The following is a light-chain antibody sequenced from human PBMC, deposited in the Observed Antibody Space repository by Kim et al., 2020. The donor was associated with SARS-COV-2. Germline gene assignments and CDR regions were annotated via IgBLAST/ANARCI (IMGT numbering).Light chain of an antibody. CDR2: LNSDGSH. CDR1: SGHSSYA. Sequence: QLVLTQSPSASAEIRDAGKLSGTLSSGHSSYAIAWHQQQPEKGPRFLMKLNSDGSHSKGDGIPDRFSGSSSGAERYLTISSLQSEDEADYYCQTWGTGAVVFGGGTQLTVL. J-gene: IGLJ2*01. CDR3: QTWGTGAVV. V-gene: IGLV4-69*01.